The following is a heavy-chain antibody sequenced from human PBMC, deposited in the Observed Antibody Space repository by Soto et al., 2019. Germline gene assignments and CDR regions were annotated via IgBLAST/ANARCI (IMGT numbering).Heavy chain of an antibody. CDR2: ISAYNGNT. J-gene: IGHJ6*02. CDR3: ARVVATVAGPYGMDV. D-gene: IGHD6-19*01. V-gene: IGHV1-18*01. Sequence: QVQLVQSGAEVKKPGASVKVSCRASGYTFTSYVISWVRQAPGQGLEWMGWISAYNGNTNFAQKLQGRVTMTTDTSTSTAYMELRSLRSADTAVYYGARVVATVAGPYGMDVWGQGTTVTVSS. CDR1: GYTFTSYV.